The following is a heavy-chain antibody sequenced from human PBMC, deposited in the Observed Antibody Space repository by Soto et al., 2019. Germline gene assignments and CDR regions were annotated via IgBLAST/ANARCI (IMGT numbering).Heavy chain of an antibody. V-gene: IGHV2-70*11. J-gene: IGHJ4*02. CDR2: IDWDDDK. Sequence: TLSLTCTVSGGSISSYYWSWIRQPPGKALEWLARIDWDDDKYYSTSLKTRLTISKDTSKNQVVLTMTNMDPVDTATYYCARAAYRAAAGVLGTPYPYDWGEGTLVTVSS. CDR1: GGSISSYY. CDR3: ARAAYRAAAGVLGTPYPYD. D-gene: IGHD6-13*01.